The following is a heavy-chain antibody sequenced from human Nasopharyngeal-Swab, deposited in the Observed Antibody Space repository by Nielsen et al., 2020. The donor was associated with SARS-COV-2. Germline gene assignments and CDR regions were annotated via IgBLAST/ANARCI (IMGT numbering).Heavy chain of an antibody. Sequence: GESLKISCQASGFSVTSHGMHWVRQAPGKGLEWVAVIWYDGTNKFYADSVKGRFTISRDHSKNTLYLQMNSLRAEDKAMYYCHLSSGYDGYINYWGQGTLVTVSS. J-gene: IGHJ4*02. D-gene: IGHD3-22*01. V-gene: IGHV3-33*01. CDR2: IWYDGTNK. CDR3: HLSSGYDGYINY. CDR1: GFSVTSHG.